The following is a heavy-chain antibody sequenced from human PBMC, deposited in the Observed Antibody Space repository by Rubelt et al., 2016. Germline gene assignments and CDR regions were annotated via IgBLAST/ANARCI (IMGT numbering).Heavy chain of an antibody. D-gene: IGHD1-26*01. V-gene: IGHV3-7*04. CDR3: ARDHGSYSN. J-gene: IGHJ4*02. CDR2: INHDGDKI. Sequence: EQLVESGGGVVQPGRSLRLSCAASGFIFRSNWMSWVRQAPGKGLEWVACINHDGDKIYYVDSVKGRFTISREKDKNQLYLEMKSLGVEDTAGYYCARDHGSYSNWGQGTLVTVSS. CDR1: GFIFRSNW.